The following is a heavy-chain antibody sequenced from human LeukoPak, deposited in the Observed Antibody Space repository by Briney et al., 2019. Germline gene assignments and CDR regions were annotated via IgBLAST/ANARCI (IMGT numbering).Heavy chain of an antibody. D-gene: IGHD3-3*01. Sequence: PSETLSLTCTVSGGSLSSYYWSWIRHPAGKGLEWIGRIYTRGSTNYNPSLKSRVTMSVDTSKNQFSLNLSSVTAADTAVYYCARDRAGVFGGVIIDYWGQGTLVTVSS. V-gene: IGHV4-4*07. CDR3: ARDRAGVFGGVIIDY. J-gene: IGHJ4*02. CDR2: IYTRGST. CDR1: GGSLSSYY.